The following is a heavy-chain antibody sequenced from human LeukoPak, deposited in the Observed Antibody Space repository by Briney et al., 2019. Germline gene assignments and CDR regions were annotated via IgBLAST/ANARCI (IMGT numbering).Heavy chain of an antibody. CDR1: GFTFSSYA. D-gene: IGHD3-22*01. CDR3: AKDGGITMIVVVPDDFDI. J-gene: IGHJ3*02. Sequence: GGSLRLSCAASGFTFSSYAMSWVRQAPGKGLEWVSAISGSGGSTYYADSVKGRFTISRDNSKNTLYLQMNSLRAEDTAVYYCAKDGGITMIVVVPDDFDIWGQGTMVTVSS. V-gene: IGHV3-23*01. CDR2: ISGSGGST.